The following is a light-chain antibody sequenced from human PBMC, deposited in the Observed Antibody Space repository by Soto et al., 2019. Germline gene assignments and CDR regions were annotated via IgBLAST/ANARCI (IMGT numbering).Light chain of an antibody. CDR2: LAF. CDR1: QSISSY. CDR3: QQSYSAPYT. V-gene: IGKV1-39*01. J-gene: IGKJ2*01. Sequence: DLQVTQSPSSLSASVGDRVTITCRASQSISSYLNWYQQKPGEAPKLLIYLAFSLQSGVPSRFSGSGSGTDFTLTISSLQPEDFATYYCQQSYSAPYTFGQGTKLEIK.